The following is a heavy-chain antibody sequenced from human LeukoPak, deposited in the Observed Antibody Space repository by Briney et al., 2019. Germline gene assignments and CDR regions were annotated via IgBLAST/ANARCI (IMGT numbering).Heavy chain of an antibody. CDR3: AKDMRGVVLVPRAYYFDS. J-gene: IGHJ4*02. Sequence: HPGGSLRLSCVGSGFTFSAYGMSWVRQAPGEGLESVSSISGSDGATSYADSVKGRFTISRDNSKNPLYLQINSLRAESTVVYYGAKDMRGVVLVPRAYYFDSWGQGTLVTVSS. CDR1: GFTFSAYG. D-gene: IGHD2-8*02. V-gene: IGHV3-23*01. CDR2: ISGSDGAT.